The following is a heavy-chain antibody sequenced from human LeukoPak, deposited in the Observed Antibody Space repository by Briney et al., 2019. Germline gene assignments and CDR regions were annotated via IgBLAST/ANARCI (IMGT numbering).Heavy chain of an antibody. Sequence: SETLSLTCTVSGGSISSGGYYWSWIRQPPGKGLEWIGYIYRSGSTYYNPPLKSRVTISVDRSKNQFSLKLSSVTAADTAVYYCARVGTDYYFDYWGQGTLVTVSS. CDR2: IYRSGST. CDR1: GGSISSGGYY. J-gene: IGHJ4*02. V-gene: IGHV4-30-2*01. CDR3: ARVGTDYYFDY.